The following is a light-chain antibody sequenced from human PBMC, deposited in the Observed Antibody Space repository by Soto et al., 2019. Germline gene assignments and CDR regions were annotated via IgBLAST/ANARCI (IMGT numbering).Light chain of an antibody. J-gene: IGKJ2*01. Sequence: DVQMTQSPSILSASVGDRVTITCRASQTINNYLAWYQQAPGKAPKLLIFKASILESGVPPRFSGSGSGTEFTLTISSLQPDDCATYYCQHYNSISLPYTFGQGTKLEIK. CDR1: QTINNY. V-gene: IGKV1-5*03. CDR2: KAS. CDR3: QHYNSISLPYT.